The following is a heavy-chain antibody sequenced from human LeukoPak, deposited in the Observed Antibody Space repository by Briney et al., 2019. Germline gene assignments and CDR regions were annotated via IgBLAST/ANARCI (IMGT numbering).Heavy chain of an antibody. D-gene: IGHD3-22*01. Sequence: SETLSLTCTVSGGSINSDYWGWIRQPPEKTLEWIGFVYYSGSTDYNPSLKSRVTISVDTSKNQFSLKLNSVTAADTAVYYCASQKDYYGNSGPRGWFDSWGQGILVTVSS. CDR2: VYYSGST. CDR1: GGSINSDY. V-gene: IGHV4-59*01. CDR3: ASQKDYYGNSGPRGWFDS. J-gene: IGHJ5*01.